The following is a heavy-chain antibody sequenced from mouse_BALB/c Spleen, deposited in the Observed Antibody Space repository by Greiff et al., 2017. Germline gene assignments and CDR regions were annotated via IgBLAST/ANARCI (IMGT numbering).Heavy chain of an antibody. CDR1: GYTLTSYW. CDR2: IYPGNSDT. V-gene: IGHV1-5*01. Sequence: EVKVVESGTVLARPGASVKMSCKASGYTLTSYWMHWVKQRPGQGLEWIGAIYPGNSDTSYNQKFKGKAKLTAVTSTSTAYMELSSLTNEDSAVYYCTSLTSFAYWGQGTLVTVSA. J-gene: IGHJ3*01. CDR3: TSLTSFAY. D-gene: IGHD5-1*01.